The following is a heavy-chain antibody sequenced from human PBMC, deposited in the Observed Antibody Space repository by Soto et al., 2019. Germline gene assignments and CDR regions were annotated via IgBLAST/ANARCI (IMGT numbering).Heavy chain of an antibody. CDR1: GFTFSNAW. J-gene: IGHJ6*02. CDR2: IKSKTDGGTT. CDR3: NTAQDIVVVPAAMTNYYGMDV. D-gene: IGHD2-2*01. Sequence: EVQLVESGGGLVKPGGSLRLSCAASGFTFSNAWMNWVRQAPGKGLEWVCRIKSKTDGGTTDYAAPVKGRFTISRDDSKNTLYLQMNSLKTEDTAVYYCNTAQDIVVVPAAMTNYYGMDVGGQGTTVTVSS. V-gene: IGHV3-15*07.